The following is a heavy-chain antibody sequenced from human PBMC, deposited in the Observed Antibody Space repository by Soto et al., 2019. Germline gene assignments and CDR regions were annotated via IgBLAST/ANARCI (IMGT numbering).Heavy chain of an antibody. V-gene: IGHV4-59*11. CDR2: IFYTGST. J-gene: IGHJ4*02. Sequence: ETLCLTCRVSGGSISGHYWIWIRQSPGKGLEWIGYIFYTGSTNYNPSLKSRVTLSVDTSKNQFSLRLSSVTAADTAVYYCARVGSSGWSPDYWGQGALVTVSS. D-gene: IGHD6-19*01. CDR3: ARVGSSGWSPDY. CDR1: GGSISGHY.